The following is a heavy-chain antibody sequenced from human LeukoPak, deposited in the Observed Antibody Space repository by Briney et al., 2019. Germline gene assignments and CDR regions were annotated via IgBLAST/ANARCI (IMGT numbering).Heavy chain of an antibody. CDR1: GGSFSGYY. CDR2: INHSGST. V-gene: IGHV4-34*01. J-gene: IGHJ4*02. CDR3: AGGGKYSL. Sequence: SETLSLTCAVYGGSFSGYYWSWIRQPPGKGLEWIGEINHSGSTNYNPSLKSRVTISVDTSKNQFSLKLSSVTAADTAVYYCAGGGKYSLWGQGTLVTVSS. D-gene: IGHD5-18*01.